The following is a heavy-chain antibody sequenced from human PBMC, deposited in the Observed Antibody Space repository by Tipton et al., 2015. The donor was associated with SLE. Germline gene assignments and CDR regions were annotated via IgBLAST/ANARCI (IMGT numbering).Heavy chain of an antibody. CDR1: GVSISNYY. D-gene: IGHD7-27*01. V-gene: IGHV4-59*12. CDR2: VYKN. Sequence: TLSLTCYVTGVSISNYYWTWIRQSPGKGLEWIGNVYKNYNPFLESRVTISVDTSKNHFSLSLISVTAADTAVYYCARLTPWGYDYWGPGMLVTVSS. CDR3: ARLTPWGYDY. J-gene: IGHJ4*02.